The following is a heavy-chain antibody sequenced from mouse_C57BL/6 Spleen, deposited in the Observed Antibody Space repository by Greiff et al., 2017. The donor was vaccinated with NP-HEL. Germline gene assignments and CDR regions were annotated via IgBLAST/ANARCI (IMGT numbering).Heavy chain of an antibody. Sequence: QVQLQQPGAELVKPGASVKMSCKASGSTSPATGLPGVSRGLGQALGWLGVFILGSGSTNYNEKFKSKATLTVDTSSSTAYMQLSSLTSEDSAVYYCARGYYGSSYLWYFDVWGTGTTVTVSS. V-gene: IGHV1-55*01. CDR3: ARGYYGSSYLWYFDV. D-gene: IGHD1-1*01. CDR1: GSTSPATG. CDR2: FILGSGST. J-gene: IGHJ1*03.